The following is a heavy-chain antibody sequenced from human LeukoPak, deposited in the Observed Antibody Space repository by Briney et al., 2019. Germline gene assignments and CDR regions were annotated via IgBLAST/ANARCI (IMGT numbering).Heavy chain of an antibody. CDR2: IYSAGTT. D-gene: IGHD3-16*01. Sequence: GGSLRLSCAASGFTVSSNYMSWVRQAPGKGLEWVSLIYSAGTTYYADSVKGRFTISSDSSKNTLYLQMNSLRAEDTALYYCARELGGGNNPFDYWGQGILVTVSS. J-gene: IGHJ4*02. V-gene: IGHV3-53*01. CDR3: ARELGGGNNPFDY. CDR1: GFTVSSNY.